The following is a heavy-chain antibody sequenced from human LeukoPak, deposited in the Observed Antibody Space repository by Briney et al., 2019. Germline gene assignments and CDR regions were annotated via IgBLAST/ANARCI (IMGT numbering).Heavy chain of an antibody. J-gene: IGHJ4*02. CDR2: MYYRGST. V-gene: IGHV4-59*01. CDR1: GGSITSYC. Sequence: SETLSLTCTVSGGSITSYCWSWIRQPPGKGLEWIGYMYYRGSTNYNPSLKSRVTILVDTSKNQFSLKLSSVTAADTAVYYCARNGGSYSFDYWGQGTLVTVSS. D-gene: IGHD1-26*01. CDR3: ARNGGSYSFDY.